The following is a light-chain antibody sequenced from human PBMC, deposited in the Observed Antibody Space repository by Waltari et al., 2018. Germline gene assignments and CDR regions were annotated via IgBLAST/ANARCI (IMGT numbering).Light chain of an antibody. CDR1: QSVSSY. V-gene: IGKV3-11*01. CDR2: GAS. CDR3: QQRSNWPPYT. Sequence: EIVLTQSPATLSLSPGERATLSCRASQSVSSYLAWYQQKPGQAPRLLIYGASNRATGIPARLSGSGSGTDFTLTISSLEPEDFAVYYCQQRSNWPPYTFGQGTKLEIK. J-gene: IGKJ2*01.